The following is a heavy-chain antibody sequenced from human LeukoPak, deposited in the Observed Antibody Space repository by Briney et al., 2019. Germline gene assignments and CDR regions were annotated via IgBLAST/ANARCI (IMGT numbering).Heavy chain of an antibody. V-gene: IGHV3-21*01. Sequence: GGSLRLSCAASGFTFSDYNMNWVRQSPEKGLEWVSSITSGTTYIYYADSVRGRFTLSRDNAKNSLYLQMHSLRAEDTAVYYCARDEPTVTTGPPVGSWGQGTLVTVSS. CDR2: ITSGTTYI. CDR1: GFTFSDYN. J-gene: IGHJ4*02. D-gene: IGHD4-17*01. CDR3: ARDEPTVTTGPPVGS.